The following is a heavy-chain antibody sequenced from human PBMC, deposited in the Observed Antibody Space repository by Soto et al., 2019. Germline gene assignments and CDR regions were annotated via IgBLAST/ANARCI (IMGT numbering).Heavy chain of an antibody. CDR1: GYTFSSYG. Sequence: RYPELSFAASGYTFSSYGMHCVRQAPGKGLEWVAVISYDGSNKYYADSVKGRFTISRDNSKNTLYLQMNSLRAEDTAVYYCAKDVYILALDKHYCGMDFWGPGLTV. CDR3: AKDVYILALDKHYCGMDF. D-gene: IGHD5-12*01. CDR2: ISYDGSNK. V-gene: IGHV3-30*18. J-gene: IGHJ6*02.